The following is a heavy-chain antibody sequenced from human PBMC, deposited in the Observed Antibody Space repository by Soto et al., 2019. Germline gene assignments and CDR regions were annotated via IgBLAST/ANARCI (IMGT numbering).Heavy chain of an antibody. CDR2: ISAYNGNT. V-gene: IGHV1-18*01. D-gene: IGHD3-22*01. Sequence: GASVKVSCKASGYTFTSYGISWVRQAPGQGLEWMGWISAYNGNTNYAQKLQGRVTMTTDTSTSTAYMELRSLRSEDTAVYYCARDFSNPPWFSDAFDIWGQGTMVTVSS. CDR3: ARDFSNPPWFSDAFDI. CDR1: GYTFTSYG. J-gene: IGHJ3*02.